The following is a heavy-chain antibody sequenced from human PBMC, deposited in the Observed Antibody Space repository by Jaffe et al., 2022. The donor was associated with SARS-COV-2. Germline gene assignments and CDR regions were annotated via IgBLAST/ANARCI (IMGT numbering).Heavy chain of an antibody. D-gene: IGHD3-9*01. CDR2: INGNTGSP. CDR1: GYTFTSYA. V-gene: IGHV7-4-1*02. Sequence: QAQLVQSGSELKKPGASVKVSCKASGYTFTSYAMNWVRQAPGKGLEWLGWINGNTGSPTYAQGFTGRFVFSLDTSVSTAFLQIRSLKAEDTAVYYCAKGPLDDILTGYYGAFYYYNYMDVWGKGTTVIVSS. J-gene: IGHJ6*03. CDR3: AKGPLDDILTGYYGAFYYYNYMDV.